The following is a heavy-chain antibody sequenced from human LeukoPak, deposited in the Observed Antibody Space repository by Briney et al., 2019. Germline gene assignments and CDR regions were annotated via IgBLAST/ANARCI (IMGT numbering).Heavy chain of an antibody. CDR2: ISAYNGNT. J-gene: IGHJ5*01. CDR1: GYTFTSYG. CDR3: ARGTAVVAATGGNWFDS. Sequence: GASVKVSCKASGYTFTSYGISWVRQAPGQGLEWMGWISAYNGNTNYAQKLQGRVTMTTDTSTSTAYMELRSLRSDDTAVYYCARGTAVVAATGGNWFDSWGQGTLVTVSS. D-gene: IGHD2-15*01. V-gene: IGHV1-18*01.